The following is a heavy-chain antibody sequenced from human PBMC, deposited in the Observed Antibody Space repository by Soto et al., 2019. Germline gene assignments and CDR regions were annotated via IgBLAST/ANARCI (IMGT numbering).Heavy chain of an antibody. CDR2: MNPNSGNT. Sequence: ASLMISNNASGNTFSTYGITWRQKATGQGLEWMGWMNPNSGNTGYAQKFQGRVTMTRNTSITTTYMELSSLRSEDTAVYYCAREVGYCISTSCSYNDSETWGNETMFTVAS. J-gene: IGHJ6*03. D-gene: IGHD2-2*01. V-gene: IGHV1-8*02. CDR1: GNTFSTYG. CDR3: AREVGYCISTSCSYNDSET.